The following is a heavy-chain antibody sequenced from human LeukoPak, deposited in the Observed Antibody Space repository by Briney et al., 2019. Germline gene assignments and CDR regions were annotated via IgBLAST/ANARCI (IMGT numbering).Heavy chain of an antibody. CDR2: ISSSSSTI. CDR1: GFTFSSYS. D-gene: IGHD3-10*01. Sequence: PGGSLRLSCAASGFTFSSYSMNWVRQAPGKGLEWVSYISSSSSTIYYADSVKGRFTISRDNAKNSLYLQMNSLRAGDTAMYYCARDNYYSLDNWGPGTLVTVSS. CDR3: ARDNYYSLDN. J-gene: IGHJ4*02. V-gene: IGHV3-48*01.